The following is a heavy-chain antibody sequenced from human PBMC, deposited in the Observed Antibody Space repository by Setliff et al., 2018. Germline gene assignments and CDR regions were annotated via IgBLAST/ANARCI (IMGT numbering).Heavy chain of an antibody. J-gene: IGHJ6*03. CDR1: GGSISSYY. Sequence: PPETLSLTCTVSGGSISSYYWSWIRQPAGKGLEWIGHIYIGGSANYNPSLKSRVTMSIDTSKNQSSLKLNSVTAADMAVYYCAREQWLDPPGYYYMDVWAKGTTVTVSS. CDR2: IYIGGSA. D-gene: IGHD6-19*01. V-gene: IGHV4-4*07. CDR3: AREQWLDPPGYYYMDV.